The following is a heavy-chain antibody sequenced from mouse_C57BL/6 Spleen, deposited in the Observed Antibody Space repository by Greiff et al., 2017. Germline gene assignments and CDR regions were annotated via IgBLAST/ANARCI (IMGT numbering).Heavy chain of an antibody. CDR2: IHPNSGST. CDR3: ASYSNYVYAMDY. D-gene: IGHD2-5*01. Sequence: QVQLKQPGAELVKPGASVKLSCKASGYTFTSYWMHWVKQRPGQGLEWIGMIHPNSGSTNYNEKFKSKATLTVDKSSSTAYMQLSSLTSEDSAVYYCASYSNYVYAMDYWGQGTSVTVSS. CDR1: GYTFTSYW. J-gene: IGHJ4*01. V-gene: IGHV1-64*01.